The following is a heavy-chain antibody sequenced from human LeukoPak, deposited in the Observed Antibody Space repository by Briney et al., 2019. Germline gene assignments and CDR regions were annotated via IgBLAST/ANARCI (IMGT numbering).Heavy chain of an antibody. CDR2: IIPIFGTA. D-gene: IGHD3-3*01. J-gene: IGHJ4*02. Sequence: SVKASCKASGGTFSSYAISWVRQAPGQGLEWMGGIIPIFGTANYAQKFQGRVTITADESTSTAYMELSSLRSEDTAVYYCARDKSDFWSGYFDYWGQGTLVTVSS. CDR3: ARDKSDFWSGYFDY. CDR1: GGTFSSYA. V-gene: IGHV1-69*01.